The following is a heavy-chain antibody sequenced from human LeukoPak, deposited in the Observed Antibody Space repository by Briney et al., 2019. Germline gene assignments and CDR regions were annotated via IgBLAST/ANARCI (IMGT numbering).Heavy chain of an antibody. CDR3: ARGTSTSSNWFDS. J-gene: IGHJ5*01. Sequence: ASVKVSCKASGYTFTNSFMHWVRQAPGQRLEWMGWINAGNGNTKYSQKFQGRVTITRDTSASTAYMELSSLRSEDTAVYYCARGTSTSSNWFDSWGQGSLVTVSS. CDR1: GYTFTNSF. D-gene: IGHD2-2*01. V-gene: IGHV1-3*01. CDR2: INAGNGNT.